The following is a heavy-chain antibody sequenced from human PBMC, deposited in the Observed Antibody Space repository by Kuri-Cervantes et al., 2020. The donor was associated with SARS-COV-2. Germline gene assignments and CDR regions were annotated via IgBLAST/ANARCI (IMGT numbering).Heavy chain of an antibody. CDR3: ARLVRGIQLWSIGNYYYYYGMDV. D-gene: IGHD5-18*01. CDR2: IYYSGST. CDR1: GGSISSSSYY. Sequence: SETRSLTCTVSGGSISSSSYYWGWIRQPPGKGLEWIGSIYYSGSTYYNPSLKSRVTISVDTSKNQFSLKLSSVTAADTAVYYCARLVRGIQLWSIGNYYYYYGMDVWGQGTTVTVSS. J-gene: IGHJ6*02. V-gene: IGHV4-39*01.